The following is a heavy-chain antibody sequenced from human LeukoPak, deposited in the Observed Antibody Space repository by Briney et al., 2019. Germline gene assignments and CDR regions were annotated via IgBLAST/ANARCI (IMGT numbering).Heavy chain of an antibody. J-gene: IGHJ4*02. CDR3: ASYDYVWGSYRRYDY. D-gene: IGHD3-16*02. Sequence: ASVKVSCKVSGYTLTELSMHWVRQAPGKGLEWMGGFDPEDGETIYAQKFQGRVTMTEDTSTDTAYMELSSLRSEDTAVYYCASYDYVWGSYRRYDYWGQGTLVTVSS. V-gene: IGHV1-24*01. CDR2: FDPEDGET. CDR1: GYTLTELS.